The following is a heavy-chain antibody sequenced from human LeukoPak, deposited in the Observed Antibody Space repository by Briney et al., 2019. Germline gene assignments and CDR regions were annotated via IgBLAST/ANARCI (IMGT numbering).Heavy chain of an antibody. Sequence: GASVKVCCKAAGYTFTRYVINWVRQAAGQGLEWMGWMNPNSGNTGYAQKLQGRVTITRNTSISTAYMELSSLRSEDTAVYYCARSLIAAHSSPFDYWGQGTLVTVSS. CDR1: GYTFTRYV. CDR2: MNPNSGNT. V-gene: IGHV1-8*03. J-gene: IGHJ4*02. D-gene: IGHD6-6*01. CDR3: ARSLIAAHSSPFDY.